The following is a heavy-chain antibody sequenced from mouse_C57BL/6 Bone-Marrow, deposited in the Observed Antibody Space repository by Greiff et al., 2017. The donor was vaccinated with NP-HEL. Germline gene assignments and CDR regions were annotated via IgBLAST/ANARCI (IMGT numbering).Heavy chain of an antibody. Sequence: VMLVESGAELARPGASVKLSCKASGYTFTSYGISWVKQRTGQGLEWIGEIYPRSGNTYYNEKFKGKATLTADKSSSTAYMELRSLTAEDAAVYFCARGYWGYFDYWGQGTTLTVSS. D-gene: IGHD2-3*01. CDR3: ARGYWGYFDY. CDR1: GYTFTSYG. J-gene: IGHJ2*01. V-gene: IGHV1-81*01. CDR2: IYPRSGNT.